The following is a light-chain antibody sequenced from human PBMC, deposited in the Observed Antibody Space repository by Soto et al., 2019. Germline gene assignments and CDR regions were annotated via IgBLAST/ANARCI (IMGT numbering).Light chain of an antibody. Sequence: DIQMTQSPSTLSASVGDRVTITCRASQNINSWLAWYQQRPGKAPKLLLHSATGLESGVPSRFSGSGSGTEFTLSISSLQPDDFATYYCQQYNSYSPFGQGTKV. CDR3: QQYNSYSP. CDR1: QNINSW. CDR2: SAT. V-gene: IGKV1-5*03. J-gene: IGKJ1*01.